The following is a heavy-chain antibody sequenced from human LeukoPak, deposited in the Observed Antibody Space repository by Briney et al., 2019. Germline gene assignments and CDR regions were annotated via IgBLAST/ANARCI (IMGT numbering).Heavy chain of an antibody. D-gene: IGHD3-9*01. CDR2: IYYSGST. CDR3: ARDPPYYDILTGFRPYYMDV. J-gene: IGHJ6*03. Sequence: SETLSLTCTVSGGSISSSSYYWGWIRQPPGKGLEWIGSIYYSGSTYYNPSLKSRVTISVDTSKNQFSLKLSSVTAADTAVYYCARDPPYYDILTGFRPYYMDVWGKGTTVTVSS. CDR1: GGSISSSSYY. V-gene: IGHV4-39*07.